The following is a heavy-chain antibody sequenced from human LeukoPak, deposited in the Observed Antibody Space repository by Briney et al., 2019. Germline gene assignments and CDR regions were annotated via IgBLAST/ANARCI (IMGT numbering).Heavy chain of an antibody. Sequence: GGSLRLSWAASGFTFSSYAMSWVRQAPGKGLEWVSAISGSGGSTYHADSVKGRFTISRDNSKNTLYLQMNSLRAEDTAVYYCAKDASGYSSGWYFLSDWFDPWGQGTLVTVSS. CDR1: GFTFSSYA. J-gene: IGHJ5*02. D-gene: IGHD6-19*01. V-gene: IGHV3-23*01. CDR3: AKDASGYSSGWYFLSDWFDP. CDR2: ISGSGGST.